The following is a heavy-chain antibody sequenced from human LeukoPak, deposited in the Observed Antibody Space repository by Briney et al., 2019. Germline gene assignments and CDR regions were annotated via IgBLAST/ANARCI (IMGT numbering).Heavy chain of an antibody. Sequence: GGSLRLSCAASGLTVSSNYMSWVRQAPGKGLEWVSVIYSGGSTYYADSVKGRFTISRDNSKNTLYLQMNSLRAEDTAVYYCATFPHVRGPDYWGQGTLVTVSS. D-gene: IGHD3-10*01. CDR3: ATFPHVRGPDY. CDR1: GLTVSSNY. CDR2: IYSGGST. V-gene: IGHV3-66*01. J-gene: IGHJ4*02.